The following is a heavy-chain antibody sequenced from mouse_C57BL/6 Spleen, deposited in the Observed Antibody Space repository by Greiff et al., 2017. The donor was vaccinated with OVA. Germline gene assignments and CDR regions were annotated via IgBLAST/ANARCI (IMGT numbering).Heavy chain of an antibody. Sequence: EVHLVESGGDLVKPGGSLKLSCAASGFTFSSYGMSWVRQTPDKRLEWVATISSGGSYTYYPDSVKGRFTISRDNAKKTLYLQMSSLKSEDTAMYYCASPHSSGYPYYFDYWGQGTTLTVSS. V-gene: IGHV5-6*01. CDR3: ASPHSSGYPYYFDY. D-gene: IGHD3-2*02. J-gene: IGHJ2*01. CDR2: ISSGGSYT. CDR1: GFTFSSYG.